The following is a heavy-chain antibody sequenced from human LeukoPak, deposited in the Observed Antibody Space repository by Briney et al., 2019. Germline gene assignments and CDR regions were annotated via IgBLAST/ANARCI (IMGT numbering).Heavy chain of an antibody. V-gene: IGHV1-2*02. D-gene: IGHD6-13*01. CDR3: ARGSKQPRAAAHDY. Sequence: GASVKVSCKASGYTFTCYDMHWVRQAPGQGLEWMGWINPNSGGTNYAQKFQGRVTITTDTSISTAYMELSRLRSDDTAVYYWARGSKQPRAAAHDYWGQGTLVTVSS. CDR1: GYTFTCYD. CDR2: INPNSGGT. J-gene: IGHJ4*02.